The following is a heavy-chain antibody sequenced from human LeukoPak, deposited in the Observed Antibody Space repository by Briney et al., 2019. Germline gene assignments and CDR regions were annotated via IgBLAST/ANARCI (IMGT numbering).Heavy chain of an antibody. CDR2: IRYDGINK. Sequence: PGGSLRLSCAASGSTFSSYGMHWVRQAPGKGLEWVAFIRYDGINKYYADSVKGRFTISRDNSKNTLYLQMNSLRAEDTAVYYCARVARELLRSYFDYWGQGTLVTVSS. J-gene: IGHJ4*02. CDR1: GSTFSSYG. D-gene: IGHD1-26*01. CDR3: ARVARELLRSYFDY. V-gene: IGHV3-30*02.